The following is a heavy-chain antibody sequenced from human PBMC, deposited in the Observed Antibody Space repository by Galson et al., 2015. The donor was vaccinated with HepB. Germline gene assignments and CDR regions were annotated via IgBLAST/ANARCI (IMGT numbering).Heavy chain of an antibody. CDR3: AKESGLRKSYFDY. CDR1: GFTLSSYA. Sequence: SLRLSCAASGFTLSSYAMSWVRQAPGKGLEWVSGISGSGGSTYYADSVKGRFTISRDNSKNTLYLQMNSLRAEDTAVYYCAKESGLRKSYFDYWGQGTLVTVSS. J-gene: IGHJ4*02. D-gene: IGHD5-12*01. CDR2: ISGSGGST. V-gene: IGHV3-23*01.